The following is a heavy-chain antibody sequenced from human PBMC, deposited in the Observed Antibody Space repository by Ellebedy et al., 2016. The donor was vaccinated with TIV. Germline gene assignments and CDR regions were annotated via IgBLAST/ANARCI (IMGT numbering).Heavy chain of an antibody. CDR2: IKQDGREK. CDR3: AGNAEVRFDP. D-gene: IGHD1-1*01. CDR1: GITFGSHS. J-gene: IGHJ5*02. V-gene: IGHV3-7*01. Sequence: GESLKISCTASGITFGSHSMNWVRQAPGKGLEWVANIKQDGREKYYLDSVKGRFTIARDNAKNSLYLQMNSLRAEDTAVYYCAGNAEVRFDPWGQGTLVSVSS.